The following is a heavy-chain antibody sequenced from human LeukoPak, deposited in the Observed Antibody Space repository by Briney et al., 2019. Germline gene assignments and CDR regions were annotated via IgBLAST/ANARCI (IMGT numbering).Heavy chain of an antibody. CDR2: IYYSGST. CDR1: GGFISSSY. J-gene: IGHJ3*02. D-gene: IGHD3-22*01. CDR3: AREGMIATGREPAEI. V-gene: IGHV4-59*01. Sequence: SETLSLTCSVSGGFISSSYWSWIRQAPGKGLEWIGQIYYSGSTNYNPSLKSRVTISVDTSKNQFSLKLSSVTAADTAVYYCAREGMIATGREPAEIWGQGTMVTVSS.